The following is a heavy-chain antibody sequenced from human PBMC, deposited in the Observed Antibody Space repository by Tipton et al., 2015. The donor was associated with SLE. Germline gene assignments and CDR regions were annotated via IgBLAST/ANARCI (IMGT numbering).Heavy chain of an antibody. V-gene: IGHV4-31*03. Sequence: TLSLTCTVSGGSISGYYWSWIRQHPGKGLEWMGDIYDSGTTHYNPSLKSRIVISVDTSKNQFSLNLRYVTAADTAVYYCARVTTNVDPWGQGTLVTVSS. CDR2: IYDSGTT. D-gene: IGHD4-11*01. CDR3: ARVTTNVDP. CDR1: GGSISGYY. J-gene: IGHJ5*02.